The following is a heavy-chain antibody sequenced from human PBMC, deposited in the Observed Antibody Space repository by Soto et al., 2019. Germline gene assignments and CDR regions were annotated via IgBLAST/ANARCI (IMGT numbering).Heavy chain of an antibody. Sequence: SLRLSCAASGFTFSSYAMHWVRQAPGKGLEWVAVISYDGSNKYYADSVKGRFTISRDNSKNTLYLQMNSLRAEDTAVYYCASCSKGEYIQWSLDVWGQGTLVTVSS. CDR3: ASCSKGEYIQWSLDV. D-gene: IGHD2-15*01. CDR1: GFTFSSYA. J-gene: IGHJ4*01. CDR2: ISYDGSNK. V-gene: IGHV3-30-3*01.